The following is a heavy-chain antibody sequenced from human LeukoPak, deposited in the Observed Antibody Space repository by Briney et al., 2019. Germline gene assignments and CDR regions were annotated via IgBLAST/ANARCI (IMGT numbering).Heavy chain of an antibody. CDR1: GYTFTGYY. D-gene: IGHD3-16*02. V-gene: IGHV1-2*04. J-gene: IGHJ3*02. CDR3: ARGGRHWSYPHFHDAFDI. Sequence: ASVKVSFTASGYTFTGYYMHWVRQAPGQGLEWMGWINPNSGGTNYAQKFQGWVTMTRDTSISTAYMELSRLRSDDTAVYYCARGGRHWSYPHFHDAFDIWGQGTMVTVSS. CDR2: INPNSGGT.